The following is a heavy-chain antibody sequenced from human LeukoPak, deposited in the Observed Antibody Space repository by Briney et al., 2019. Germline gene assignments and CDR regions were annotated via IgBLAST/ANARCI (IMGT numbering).Heavy chain of an antibody. CDR2: IYTSGST. CDR1: GGSISSYY. Sequence: SETLSLTCTVSGGSISSYYWSWIRQPAGKGLEWIGRIYTSGSTNYNPSLKSRVTMSVDTSKNQFSLKLSSVTAVDTAVYYCASDYDILTGDAFDIWGQGTMVTVSS. J-gene: IGHJ3*02. CDR3: ASDYDILTGDAFDI. V-gene: IGHV4-4*07. D-gene: IGHD3-9*01.